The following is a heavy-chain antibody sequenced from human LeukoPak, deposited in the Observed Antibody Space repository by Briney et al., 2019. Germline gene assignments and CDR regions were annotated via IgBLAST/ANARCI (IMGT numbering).Heavy chain of an antibody. V-gene: IGHV3-7*01. CDR1: GFTFSSYS. CDR2: IKQDGSGQ. Sequence: GGSLRLSCAASGFTFSSYSMNWVRQAPGKGLEWAATIKQDGSGQYYVDSVKGRFTIPRDNAQNSLYLQMNNLRAEDTAVYYCARSYGHSIDYWGQGTLVTVSS. J-gene: IGHJ4*02. D-gene: IGHD3-10*01. CDR3: ARSYGHSIDY.